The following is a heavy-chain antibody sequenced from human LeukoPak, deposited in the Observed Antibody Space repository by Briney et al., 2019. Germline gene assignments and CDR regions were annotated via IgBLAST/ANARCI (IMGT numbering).Heavy chain of an antibody. CDR3: DCSNTNCYAAGDY. J-gene: IGHJ4*02. D-gene: IGHD2-2*01. Sequence: GGSLRLSCAASGFTFSRYTMHWVRQAPGKGLEWVSVISYDGSNKYYADSLKGRFTISRDNSKNTLYLQMNSLGAEDTAVYFCDCSNTNCYAAGDYWGQGTLVTVSS. CDR2: ISYDGSNK. V-gene: IGHV3-30*04. CDR1: GFTFSRYT.